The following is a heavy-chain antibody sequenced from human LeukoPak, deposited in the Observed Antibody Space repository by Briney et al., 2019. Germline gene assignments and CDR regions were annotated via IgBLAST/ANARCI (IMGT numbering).Heavy chain of an antibody. CDR2: ISYDGSNK. V-gene: IGHV3-30-3*01. CDR1: GFTFSAYT. Sequence: GGSLRLSCAASGFTFSAYTMHWVRQAPGKGLEWVAVISYDGSNKYYADSVKGRFTISRDNSKNTLYLQMSSLRAEDTAVYYCAREPPRLLLPPLDYWGQGTLVTVSS. CDR3: AREPPRLLLPPLDY. J-gene: IGHJ4*02. D-gene: IGHD3-22*01.